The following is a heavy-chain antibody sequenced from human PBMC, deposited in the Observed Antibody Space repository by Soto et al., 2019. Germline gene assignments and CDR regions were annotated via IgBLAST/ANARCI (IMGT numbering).Heavy chain of an antibody. D-gene: IGHD5-18*01. J-gene: IGHJ4*02. CDR2: ISGSGGST. CDR1: GFTFSSYA. V-gene: IGHV3-23*01. Sequence: GGSLRLSCAASGFTFSSYAMSWVRQAPGKGLEWVSAISGSGGSTYYADSVKGRFTISRDNSKNTLYLQMNSLRAEDTAVYYCEKHHADTAGWGPFDYWGQGTLVTVSS. CDR3: EKHHADTAGWGPFDY.